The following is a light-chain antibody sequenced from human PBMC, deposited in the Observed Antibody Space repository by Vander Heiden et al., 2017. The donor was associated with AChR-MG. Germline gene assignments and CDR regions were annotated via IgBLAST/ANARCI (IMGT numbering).Light chain of an antibody. V-gene: IGKV3-20*01. CDR3: QQYGSSSLT. CDR1: QSVSRSY. Sequence: EIVLTQSPGTLSLSPGDRATLPCRASQSVSRSYLAWYQQKPGQAPRLLIYGASSRATGIPDRFSGSGSGTDFTLTISRLEPEDFAVYYCQQYGSSSLTFGGGTKVEIK. J-gene: IGKJ4*01. CDR2: GAS.